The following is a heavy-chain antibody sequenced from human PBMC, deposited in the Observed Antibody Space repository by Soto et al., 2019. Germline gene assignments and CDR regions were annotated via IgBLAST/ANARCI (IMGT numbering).Heavy chain of an antibody. Sequence: SETLSLTCTVTGGSISSYYWSLFRQPLGKGLEWIGYIYYSGSTNYNPSLKSRVTISVDTSKNQFSLKLSSVTAADTAVYYCARAGTTMVRGVISGWFDPWGQGTLVTVS. V-gene: IGHV4-59*01. CDR1: GGSISSYY. D-gene: IGHD3-10*01. CDR2: IYYSGST. J-gene: IGHJ5*02. CDR3: ARAGTTMVRGVISGWFDP.